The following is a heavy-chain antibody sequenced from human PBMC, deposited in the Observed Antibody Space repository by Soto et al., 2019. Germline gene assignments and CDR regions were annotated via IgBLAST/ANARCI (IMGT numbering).Heavy chain of an antibody. CDR3: ARELATDDAFDT. D-gene: IGHD5-12*01. V-gene: IGHV1-46*03. CDR1: GCTFTSYY. CDR2: INPSGGST. J-gene: IGHJ3*02. Sequence: ASVKVSCKASGCTFTSYYMHWVRQAPGQGLEWMGIINPSGGSTSYAQKFQGRVTMTRDTSTSTVYMELSSLRSEDTAVYYCARELATDDAFDTWGQGTMVTVSS.